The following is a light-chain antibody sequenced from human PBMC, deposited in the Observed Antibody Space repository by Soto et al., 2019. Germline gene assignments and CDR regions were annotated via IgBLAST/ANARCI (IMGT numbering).Light chain of an antibody. V-gene: IGKV1-9*01. J-gene: IGKJ4*01. CDR2: AAS. CDR1: QGISSY. Sequence: DIQLTQSPSFLSASVGDRVTITCRASQGISSYLAWYQQKPGKAPKLLIYAASTLQSGVPSRFSGSGSGTEFTRTISILQPEDFATYYCQQLNSYPLTFGGGTKVEIK. CDR3: QQLNSYPLT.